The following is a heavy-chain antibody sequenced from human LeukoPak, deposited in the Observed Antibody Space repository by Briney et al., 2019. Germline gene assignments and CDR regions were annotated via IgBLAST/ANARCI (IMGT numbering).Heavy chain of an antibody. J-gene: IGHJ5*02. CDR1: GGSISSSSYY. Sequence: PSETLSLTCTVSGGSISSSSYYWGWIRQPPGKGLEWIGSIYYSGSTYYNPSLKSRVTISVDTSKNQFSLKLSSVTAADTAVYYCARQPEYYDSRAWFDPWGQGTLVTVSS. CDR2: IYYSGST. D-gene: IGHD3-22*01. V-gene: IGHV4-39*01. CDR3: ARQPEYYDSRAWFDP.